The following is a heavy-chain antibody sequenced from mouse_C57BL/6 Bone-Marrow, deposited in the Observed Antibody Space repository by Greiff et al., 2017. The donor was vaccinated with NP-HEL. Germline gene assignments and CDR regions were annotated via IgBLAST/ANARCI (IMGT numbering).Heavy chain of an antibody. Sequence: EVKLMESGGGLVQPGGSLKLSCAASGFTFSDYYMYWVRQTPEKRLEWVAYISNGGGSTYYPDTVKGRFTISRDNAKNTLYLQMSRLKSEDTAMYYCARLGGYDWFAYWGQGTLVTVSA. D-gene: IGHD2-2*01. CDR1: GFTFSDYY. CDR3: ARLGGYDWFAY. CDR2: ISNGGGST. V-gene: IGHV5-12*01. J-gene: IGHJ3*01.